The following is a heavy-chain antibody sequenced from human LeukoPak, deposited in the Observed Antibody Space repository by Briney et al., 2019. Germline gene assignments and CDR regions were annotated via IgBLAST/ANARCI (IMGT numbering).Heavy chain of an antibody. V-gene: IGHV3-23*01. CDR2: ISGSGGST. J-gene: IGHJ5*02. CDR3: ARESEGIMITFGGVIVANWFDP. D-gene: IGHD3-16*02. CDR1: GFTFSSYA. Sequence: GGSLRLSCAASGFTFSSYAMSWVRQAPGKGLEWVSAISGSGGSTYYADSVKGRFTISRDNAKNSLYLQMNSLRDEDTAVYYCARESEGIMITFGGVIVANWFDPWGQGTLVTVSS.